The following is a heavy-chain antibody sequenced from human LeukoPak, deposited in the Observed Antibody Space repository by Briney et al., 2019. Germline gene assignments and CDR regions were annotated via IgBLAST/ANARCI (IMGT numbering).Heavy chain of an antibody. CDR3: ARDSPYYDFWSGFTSYGMDV. CDR2: ISAYNGNT. D-gene: IGHD3-3*01. V-gene: IGHV1-18*01. Sequence: ASVKVSCKASGYTFTSYGISWVRQAPGQGLEWMGWISAYNGNTNYAQKLQGRVTMTTDTSTSTAYMELRSLRSDDTAVYYCARDSPYYDFWSGFTSYGMDVWGQGTTATVSS. CDR1: GYTFTSYG. J-gene: IGHJ6*02.